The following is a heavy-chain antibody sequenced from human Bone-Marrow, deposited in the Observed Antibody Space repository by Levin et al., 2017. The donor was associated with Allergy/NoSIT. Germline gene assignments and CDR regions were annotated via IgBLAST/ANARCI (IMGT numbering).Heavy chain of an antibody. D-gene: IGHD1-26*01. J-gene: IGHJ6*02. CDR1: GGSISSYY. CDR2: IYTSGST. Sequence: PSETLSLTCTVSGGSISSYYWSWIRQPAGKGLEWIGRIYTSGSTNYNPSLKSRVTMSVDTSKNQFSLKLSSVTAADTAVYYCARELSGSYYYYYGMDVWGQGTTVTVSS. V-gene: IGHV4-4*07. CDR3: ARELSGSYYYYYGMDV.